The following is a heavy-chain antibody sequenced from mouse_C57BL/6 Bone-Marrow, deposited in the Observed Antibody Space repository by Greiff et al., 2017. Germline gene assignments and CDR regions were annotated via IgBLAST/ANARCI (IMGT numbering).Heavy chain of an antibody. CDR3: ARGNYVGFAY. CDR2: IHPNSGST. CDR1: GYTFTSYW. V-gene: IGHV1-64*01. J-gene: IGHJ3*01. D-gene: IGHD2-1*01. Sequence: QVQLQQPGAELVKPGASGKLSCKASGYTFTSYWMHWVKQRPGQGLEWIGMIHPNSGSTNYNETFKSKATLTVDKSSSTAYMQRSSLTSEDSAVYYWARGNYVGFAYWGQGTLVTVSA.